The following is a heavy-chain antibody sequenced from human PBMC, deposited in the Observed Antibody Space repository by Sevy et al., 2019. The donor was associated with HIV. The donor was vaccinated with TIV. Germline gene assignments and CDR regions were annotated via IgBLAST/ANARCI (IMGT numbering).Heavy chain of an antibody. J-gene: IGHJ4*02. CDR3: ARSMDDSSGYYSFRGYYFDY. V-gene: IGHV1-2*02. CDR2: INPNSGGT. D-gene: IGHD3-22*01. Sequence: ASVKVSCKASGYTFTGYYMHWVRQAPGQGLEWMGWINPNSGGTNYAQKFQGRVTMTRDTSISTAYMELSRLRSDDTAVYYCARSMDDSSGYYSFRGYYFDYWGQGTLVTVSS. CDR1: GYTFTGYY.